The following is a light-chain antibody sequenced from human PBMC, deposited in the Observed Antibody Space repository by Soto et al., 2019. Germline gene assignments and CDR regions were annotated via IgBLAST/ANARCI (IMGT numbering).Light chain of an antibody. CDR1: QSVTSSH. CDR3: QQYGGSPLFT. CDR2: GAS. V-gene: IGKV3-20*01. Sequence: EIVLTQTPGTLSLSPGERATLSCRASQSVTSSHLAWYQQKPGQAPRLLIFGASNRATGIPDRFSGSGSGTDFTLTISRLEPEDFAVYSCQQYGGSPLFTFGPGTRVDLK. J-gene: IGKJ3*01.